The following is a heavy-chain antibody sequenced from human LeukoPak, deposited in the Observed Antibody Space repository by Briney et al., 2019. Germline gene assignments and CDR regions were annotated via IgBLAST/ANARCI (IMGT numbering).Heavy chain of an antibody. D-gene: IGHD3-10*01. CDR1: GFTLSTYA. V-gene: IGHV3-23*01. J-gene: IGHJ4*02. CDR2: TSSSDAGT. CDR3: GKDRGFGQFLWGNDY. Sequence: GGSLRLSCAPSGFTLSTYAMSWVRQTPGKGLEGVAATSSSDAGTYHADSVRGRFTISRDNSKNTLYLQMNSLRAEDTALYYCGKDRGFGQFLWGNDYWGQGALVTVSS.